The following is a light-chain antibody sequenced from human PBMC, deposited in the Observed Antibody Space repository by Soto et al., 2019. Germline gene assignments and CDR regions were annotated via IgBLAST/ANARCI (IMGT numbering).Light chain of an antibody. J-gene: IGKJ1*01. V-gene: IGKV3-15*01. Sequence: EIVMTQSPATLSVSPGERATLSCRASQSVSSNLAWYQQKPGQAPRLLIYVASNRATGIPARFSGSGSGTEFTLTISSLQSEDFAVYYCQQYYNWPRTFGQGTKVEIK. CDR2: VAS. CDR3: QQYYNWPRT. CDR1: QSVSSN.